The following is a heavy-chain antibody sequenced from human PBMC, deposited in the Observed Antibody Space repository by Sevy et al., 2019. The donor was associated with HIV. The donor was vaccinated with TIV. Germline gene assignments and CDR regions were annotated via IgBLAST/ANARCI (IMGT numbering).Heavy chain of an antibody. CDR3: AGGRYDSSGSFDAFDI. V-gene: IGHV3-23*01. D-gene: IGHD3-22*01. Sequence: GGSLRLSCAASGFTFTNYAMNWVRQAPGKGLEWVSTIFGARGVRYDADSLKGRFTISRDNSKNTLYLQMDSLRAEDTAVYYCAGGRYDSSGSFDAFDIWGQGTMVTVSS. CDR1: GFTFTNYA. CDR2: IFGARGVR. J-gene: IGHJ3*02.